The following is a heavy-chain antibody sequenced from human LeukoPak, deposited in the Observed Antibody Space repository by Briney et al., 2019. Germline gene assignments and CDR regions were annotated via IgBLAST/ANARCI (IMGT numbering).Heavy chain of an antibody. D-gene: IGHD6-19*01. CDR3: ARAVAGTKYFDY. V-gene: IGHV3-11*06. J-gene: IGHJ4*02. Sequence: PGGSLRLSCAASGFTFSDYYMSWIRQAPGKGLEWVSYISSSSSYTNYADSVKGRFTISRDNAKNSLYLQMSSLRAEDTAVYYCARAVAGTKYFDYWGQGTLVTVSS. CDR2: ISSSSSYT. CDR1: GFTFSDYY.